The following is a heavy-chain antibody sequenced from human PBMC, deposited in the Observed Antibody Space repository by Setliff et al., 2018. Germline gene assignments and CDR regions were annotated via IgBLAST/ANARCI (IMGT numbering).Heavy chain of an antibody. CDR3: ARESDDFWSGYYFDS. Sequence: GASVKVSCKASGYTFTGYYMHWVRQAPGQGLEWMGWINPNSGGTNYAQKFQGWVTMTRDTSISTAYMELSSLRSEDTAVYYCARESDDFWSGYYFDSWGQGTLVTVSS. CDR2: INPNSGGT. J-gene: IGHJ4*02. CDR1: GYTFTGYY. D-gene: IGHD3-3*01. V-gene: IGHV1-2*04.